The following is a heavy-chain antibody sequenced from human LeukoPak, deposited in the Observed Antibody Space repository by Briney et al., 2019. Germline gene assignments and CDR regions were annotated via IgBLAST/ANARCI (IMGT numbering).Heavy chain of an antibody. Sequence: PSETLSLTCTVSGGSISSSSYYWGWIRQPPGKGLEWIGSIYYSGSTYYNPSLKSRVTISVDTSKNQFSLKLSSVTAADTAVYYCARANADCTYNYDFWSGCMGRGNWFDPWGQGTLVTVSS. J-gene: IGHJ5*02. CDR1: GGSISSSSYY. V-gene: IGHV4-39*07. D-gene: IGHD3-3*01. CDR3: ARANADCTYNYDFWSGCMGRGNWFDP. CDR2: IYYSGST.